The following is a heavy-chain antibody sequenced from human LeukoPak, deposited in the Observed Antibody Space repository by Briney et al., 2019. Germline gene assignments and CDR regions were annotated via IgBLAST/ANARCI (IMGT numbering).Heavy chain of an antibody. J-gene: IGHJ5*02. CDR3: AKDWRMFTIFGVLDP. V-gene: IGHV3-30*18. CDR1: GFTFSTYG. Sequence: PGGSLRLSCAASGFTFSTYGMHWVRQAPGKGLEWVAVISYDGNDKYFADFVKGRFTISRDNSKNTLYLQMNSLRAEDTAVYYCAKDWRMFTIFGVLDPWGQGTLVTVSS. D-gene: IGHD3-3*01. CDR2: ISYDGNDK.